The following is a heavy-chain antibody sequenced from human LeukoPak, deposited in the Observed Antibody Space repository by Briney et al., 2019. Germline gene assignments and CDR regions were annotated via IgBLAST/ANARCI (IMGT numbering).Heavy chain of an antibody. D-gene: IGHD1-14*01. J-gene: IGHJ5*02. Sequence: GGSLRLSCAASGSTFGNYAMHWVRQAPGKGLDWVAVISFDGSDQYYADSVRGRFTISRDNSENTLYLQMNSLRIEDTALYFCAKVFVLMRGTPENWFDPWGQGTLVTVSS. V-gene: IGHV3-30*18. CDR2: ISFDGSDQ. CDR1: GSTFGNYA. CDR3: AKVFVLMRGTPENWFDP.